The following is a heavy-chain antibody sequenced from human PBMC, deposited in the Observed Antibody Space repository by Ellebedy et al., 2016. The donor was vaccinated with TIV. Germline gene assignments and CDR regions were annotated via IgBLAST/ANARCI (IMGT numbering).Heavy chain of an antibody. CDR3: ARDPEGYNWFDP. CDR2: INSDGSST. V-gene: IGHV3-74*01. Sequence: GESLKISCAASGFTFSSYWMHWVRQAPGKGLVWVSRINSDGSSTSYADSVKGRFTISRDNAKNTLYLQMNSLRAEDTAVYYCARDPEGYNWFDPWGQGTLVTVSS. CDR1: GFTFSSYW. J-gene: IGHJ5*02.